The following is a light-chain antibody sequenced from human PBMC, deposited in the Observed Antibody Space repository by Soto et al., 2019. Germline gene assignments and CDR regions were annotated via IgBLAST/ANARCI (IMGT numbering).Light chain of an antibody. CDR3: SSYTISSTVV. J-gene: IGLJ2*01. CDR2: DVS. Sequence: QTVVTQPASVSGSPGQSITISCTGTSSDVGAYNYVSWYQQHPGKAPKLMIYDVSSRPSGISNRFSGSKSGNTASLTISGLQAEDEADYYCSSYTISSTVVFGGGTKLTVL. V-gene: IGLV2-14*03. CDR1: SSDVGAYNY.